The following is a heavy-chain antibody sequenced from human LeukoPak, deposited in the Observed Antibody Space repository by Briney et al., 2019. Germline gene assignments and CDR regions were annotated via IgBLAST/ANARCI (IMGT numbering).Heavy chain of an antibody. CDR3: AKDLPPYGDNEDY. CDR2: ISTLSTYI. Sequence: GGSLRLSCAASGFALSDSSMNWVRQAPGKGLEWVSSISTLSTYIYYADSVKGRFTISRDNAKNSLYLHMNSLRAEDTAVYYCAKDLPPYGDNEDYWGQGTLVTVSS. J-gene: IGHJ4*02. D-gene: IGHD4-17*01. V-gene: IGHV3-21*01. CDR1: GFALSDSS.